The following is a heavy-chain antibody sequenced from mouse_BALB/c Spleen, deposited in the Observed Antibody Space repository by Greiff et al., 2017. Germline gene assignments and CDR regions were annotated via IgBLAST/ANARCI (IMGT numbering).Heavy chain of an antibody. D-gene: IGHD2-1*01. J-gene: IGHJ3*01. CDR3: ARRNYPAWFAY. Sequence: QVQLQQSGAELVRPGTSVKVSCKASGYAFTNYLIEWVKQRPGQGLEWIGVINPGSGGTNYNEKFKGKATLTADISSSTAYMQLSSLTSDDSAVYFCARRNYPAWFAYWGQGTLVTVSA. CDR1: GYAFTNYL. CDR2: INPGSGGT. V-gene: IGHV1-54*01.